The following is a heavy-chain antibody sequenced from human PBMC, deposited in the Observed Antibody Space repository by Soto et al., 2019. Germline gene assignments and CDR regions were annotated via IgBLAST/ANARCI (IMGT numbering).Heavy chain of an antibody. D-gene: IGHD2-15*01. CDR1: GFTFSSYA. J-gene: IGHJ4*02. Sequence: GGSLRLSCAASGFTFSSYAMSWVRQAPGKGLEWVSAISGSGGSTYYADSVKGRFTISRDNSKNTLYLQMNSLRAEDTAVYYCAKDVGNIVVVVAASQNFDYSGQGTLVTVSS. V-gene: IGHV3-23*01. CDR3: AKDVGNIVVVVAASQNFDY. CDR2: ISGSGGST.